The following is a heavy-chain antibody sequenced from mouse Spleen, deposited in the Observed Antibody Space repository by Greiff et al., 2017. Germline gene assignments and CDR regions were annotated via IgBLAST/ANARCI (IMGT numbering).Heavy chain of an antibody. D-gene: IGHD2-4*01. CDR2: IDPANGNT. CDR1: GFNIKNTY. Sequence: EVKLQQSVAELVRPGASVKLSCTASGFNIKNTYMHWVKQRPEQGLEWIGRIDPANGNTKYAPKFQGKATITADTSSNTAYLQLSSLTSEDTAIYYCASLYDYDGTGYAMDYWGQGTSVTVSS. V-gene: IGHV14-3*01. CDR3: ASLYDYDGTGYAMDY. J-gene: IGHJ4*01.